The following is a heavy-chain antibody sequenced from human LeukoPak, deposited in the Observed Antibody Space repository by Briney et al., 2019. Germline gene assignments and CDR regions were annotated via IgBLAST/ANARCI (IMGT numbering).Heavy chain of an antibody. CDR2: INAGNGDT. CDR1: GYTFTNYA. CDR3: AGGPIAAVAFFDY. D-gene: IGHD6-13*01. V-gene: IGHV1-3*01. J-gene: IGHJ4*02. Sequence: ASVKLSCKASGYTFTNYAIHWVRQAPGQRPEWMGWINAGNGDTRYLQRFQGRVTITRDTSASAVYMELSSLRYEDTAMFYCAGGPIAAVAFFDYWGQGTLVSVTA.